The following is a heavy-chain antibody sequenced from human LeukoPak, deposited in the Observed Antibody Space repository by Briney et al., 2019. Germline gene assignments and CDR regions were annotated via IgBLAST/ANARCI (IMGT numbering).Heavy chain of an antibody. J-gene: IGHJ4*02. CDR2: IYHSGST. D-gene: IGHD1-1*01. V-gene: IGHV4-30-2*01. CDR3: ARVPINYYFDY. Sequence: SETLSLTCTVSGGSISSGGYYWSWIRQPPGKGLEWIGYIYHSGSTYYNPSLKSRVTISVDTSKNQFSLKLSSVTAADTAVYYCARVPINYYFDYWGQGTLVTVSS. CDR1: GGSISSGGYY.